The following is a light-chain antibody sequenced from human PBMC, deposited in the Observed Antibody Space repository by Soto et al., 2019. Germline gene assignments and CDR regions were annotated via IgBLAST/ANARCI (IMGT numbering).Light chain of an antibody. V-gene: IGKV3-15*01. Sequence: EIVMTQSPATLSVSPGERATLSCRASQSVKSNLAWYQQKAGQAPRLLISGTSTRATGISAKFSGSGSGTEFTLTISSLQSEDFAVYYCQQYNNWPGTFGQGTKVDIK. CDR3: QQYNNWPGT. CDR1: QSVKSN. J-gene: IGKJ1*01. CDR2: GTS.